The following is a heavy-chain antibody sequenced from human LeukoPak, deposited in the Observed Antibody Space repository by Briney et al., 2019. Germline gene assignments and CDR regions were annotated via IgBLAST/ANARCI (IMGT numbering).Heavy chain of an antibody. V-gene: IGHV1-2*02. CDR3: ARDRGRISDYYGSGRSLHYYMGV. CDR2: INPNSGGT. D-gene: IGHD3-10*01. CDR1: GYIFTDYY. J-gene: IGHJ6*03. Sequence: ASVKVSCKASGYIFTDYYMHWVRQAPGQGLEWMGWINPNSGGTNYAQKFQGRVTMTRDTSISTAYMDLSRLTSDDTAVYYCARDRGRISDYYGSGRSLHYYMGVWGKGTTVTVSS.